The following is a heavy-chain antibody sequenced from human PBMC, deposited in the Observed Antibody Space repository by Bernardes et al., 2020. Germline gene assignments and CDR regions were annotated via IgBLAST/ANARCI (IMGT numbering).Heavy chain of an antibody. Sequence: SETLSLTRTVSGGSISSSSYYWGWIRQPPGKGLEWIGSIYYSGSTYYNPSLKSRVTISVDTSKNQFSLKLSSVTAADTAVYYCARQSDSSGWSYFDYWGQGTLVTVSS. CDR3: ARQSDSSGWSYFDY. V-gene: IGHV4-39*01. D-gene: IGHD6-19*01. CDR1: GGSISSSSYY. CDR2: IYYSGST. J-gene: IGHJ4*02.